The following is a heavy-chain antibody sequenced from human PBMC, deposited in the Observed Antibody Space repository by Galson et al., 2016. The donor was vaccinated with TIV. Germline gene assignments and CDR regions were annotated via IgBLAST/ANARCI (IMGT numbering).Heavy chain of an antibody. Sequence: ETLSLTCTVSGDSISRTSYFWGWIRQSPGKGLEWIGSDFYSGSTFYSGNIYYTPSLKSRLTISVDTSKNQSSLSRSSVTAADTAVYYCARHSGAVAGYDYGMDVWGQGTTVTVSS. J-gene: IGHJ6*02. D-gene: IGHD6-19*01. V-gene: IGHV4-39*01. CDR2: DFYSGST. CDR1: GDSISRTSYF. CDR3: ARHSGAVAGYDYGMDV.